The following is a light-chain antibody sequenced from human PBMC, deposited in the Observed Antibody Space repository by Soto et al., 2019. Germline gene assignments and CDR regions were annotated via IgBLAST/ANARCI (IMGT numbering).Light chain of an antibody. CDR1: SSDVASYNF. V-gene: IGLV2-14*01. CDR2: EVT. CDR3: SSFTTTNTWV. J-gene: IGLJ3*02. Sequence: HSALTQPASVSGSPGQSITMSCTGTSSDVASYNFVSWFQLHPGKAPKLMIYEVTNRPSGVSYRFSGSKSGNTASLTISGLQPEDEADYYCSSFTTTNTWVFGTGTKLTVL.